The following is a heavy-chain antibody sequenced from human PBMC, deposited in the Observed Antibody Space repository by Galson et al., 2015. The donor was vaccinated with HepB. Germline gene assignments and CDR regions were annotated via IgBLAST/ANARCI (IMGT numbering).Heavy chain of an antibody. D-gene: IGHD2-2*01. Sequence: SLRLSCAASGFTFSSNAMTWVRQAPGKGLEWVSTISGSGGATYYADSVKGRFSISRDNSKNTLYLQMNNLRAEDTAVYHCAKGTVVPAAVGSFDYWGQGTLVTVSS. V-gene: IGHV3-23*01. CDR1: GFTFSSNA. J-gene: IGHJ4*02. CDR2: ISGSGGAT. CDR3: AKGTVVPAAVGSFDY.